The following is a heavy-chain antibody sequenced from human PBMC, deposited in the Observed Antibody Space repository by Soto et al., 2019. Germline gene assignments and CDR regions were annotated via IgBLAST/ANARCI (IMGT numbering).Heavy chain of an antibody. Sequence: PGGSLRLSWAASGFTFSSYAMSWVRQAPGKGLEWVSAISGSGGSTYYADSVKGRFTISRDNSKNTLYLQMNSLRAEDTAVYYCAKGRHYDFWSGYYFRPSFDYWGQGTLVTVSS. J-gene: IGHJ4*02. CDR3: AKGRHYDFWSGYYFRPSFDY. CDR2: ISGSGGST. CDR1: GFTFSSYA. D-gene: IGHD3-3*01. V-gene: IGHV3-23*01.